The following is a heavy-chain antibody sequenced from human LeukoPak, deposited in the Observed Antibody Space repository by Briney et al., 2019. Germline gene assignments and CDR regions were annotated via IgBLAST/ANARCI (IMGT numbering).Heavy chain of an antibody. V-gene: IGHV1-8*03. J-gene: IGHJ5*02. CDR2: MNPNSGNT. Sequence: ASVKVSCKASGYTFTSYDINWVRQATGQGLEWMGWMNPNSGNTGYAQKFQGRVTITRNTSISTAYMELSSLRSEDTAVYYCARGSLVVPAAILWFDPWGQGTLVTVSS. D-gene: IGHD2-2*01. CDR3: ARGSLVVPAAILWFDP. CDR1: GYTFTSYD.